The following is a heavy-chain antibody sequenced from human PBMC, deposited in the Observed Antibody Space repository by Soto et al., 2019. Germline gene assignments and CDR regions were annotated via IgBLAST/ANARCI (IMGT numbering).Heavy chain of an antibody. CDR3: ARAVGYCTNGVCYDWFDP. CDR2: INPNSGGT. D-gene: IGHD2-8*01. J-gene: IGHJ5*02. CDR1: GYTFTGSY. Sequence: QVQLVQSGAEVKKPGASVKVSCKASGYTFTGSYMHWVRQAPGQGLEWMGWINPNSGGTNYAQKFQGWVTMTRDTAISTAYMELSRLRSDDTAVYYCARAVGYCTNGVCYDWFDPWGQGTLVTVSS. V-gene: IGHV1-2*04.